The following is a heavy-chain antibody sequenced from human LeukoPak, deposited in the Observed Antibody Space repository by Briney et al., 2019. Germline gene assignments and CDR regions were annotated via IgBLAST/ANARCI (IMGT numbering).Heavy chain of an antibody. CDR2: IYSGGST. J-gene: IGHJ6*03. D-gene: IGHD6-19*01. CDR1: GFTVSNKY. V-gene: IGHV3-53*01. Sequence: PGGSLRLSCAASGFTVSNKYMTWVRQAPGKGLEWVSLIYSGGSTYYADSVKGRFTISRDNSKNTLYLQMNSLRAEDTAVYYCARSGSGWYGRYYYYMDVWGKGTTVTISS. CDR3: ARSGSGWYGRYYYYMDV.